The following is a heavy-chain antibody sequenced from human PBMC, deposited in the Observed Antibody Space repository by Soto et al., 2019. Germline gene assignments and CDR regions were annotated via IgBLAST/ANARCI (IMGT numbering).Heavy chain of an antibody. J-gene: IGHJ6*02. D-gene: IGHD3-10*01. CDR1: GGTFSRYA. CDR3: ALHYGSGSNYYYYGMDV. V-gene: IGHV1-69*12. CDR2: IISIFGTA. Sequence: QVQLVQSGAEVKKPGSSVKVSCKASGGTFSRYAISWVRQAPGQGLEWMGGIISIFGTADYTQKFQCRVTINADESTSTAYMELSSLRSEDTAVYYCALHYGSGSNYYYYGMDVWGQGTTVTVSS.